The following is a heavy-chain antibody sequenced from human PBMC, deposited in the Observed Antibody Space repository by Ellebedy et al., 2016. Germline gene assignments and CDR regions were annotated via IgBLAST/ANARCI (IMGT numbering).Heavy chain of an antibody. Sequence: GESLKISXAASGFTFSTYWMHWVRQAPGKGLVRVSRINTDGSSATYADSVKGRFTISRDNAKNTLYLQMNSLRAEDTAVYYCARGDGLNYRDTCDIWGQGTMVTVSS. CDR1: GFTFSTYW. CDR2: INTDGSSA. D-gene: IGHD5-24*01. J-gene: IGHJ3*02. V-gene: IGHV3-74*01. CDR3: ARGDGLNYRDTCDI.